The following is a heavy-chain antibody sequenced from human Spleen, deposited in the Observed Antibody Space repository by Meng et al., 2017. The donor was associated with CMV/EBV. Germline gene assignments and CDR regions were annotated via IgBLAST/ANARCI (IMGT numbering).Heavy chain of an antibody. D-gene: IGHD1-1*01. CDR3: AKGLSRGTGDY. V-gene: IGHV3-30*02. J-gene: IGHJ4*02. CDR2: IRSDGSNK. CDR1: GFIFRNDG. Sequence: GESLKISFAASGFIFRNDGMHWVRQAPGKGLEWVAFIRSDGSNKYYLDSVKGRFTISKDISQNTVFLQMSSLRAEDTALYYCAKGLSRGTGDYRGQGTLVTVSS.